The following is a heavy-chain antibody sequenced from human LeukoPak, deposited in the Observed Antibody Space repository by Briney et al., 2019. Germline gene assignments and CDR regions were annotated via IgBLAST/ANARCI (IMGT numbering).Heavy chain of an antibody. J-gene: IGHJ4*02. CDR2: INGEGGT. V-gene: IGHV3-74*01. D-gene: IGHD3-10*01. CDR1: GFTFSNYW. CDR3: ARDLVYGSGSCGH. Sequence: AESLRLSCAASGFTFSNYWRQWVRQAPGKGLEWVSRINGEGGTSYADSVKGRFTISRDNAKNTVHLQMNSLRAEDTAVYYCARDLVYGSGSCGHWGQGTLVTVSS.